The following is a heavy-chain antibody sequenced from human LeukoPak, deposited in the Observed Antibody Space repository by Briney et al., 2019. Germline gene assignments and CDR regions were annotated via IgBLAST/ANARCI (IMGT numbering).Heavy chain of an antibody. Sequence: GESLKISCKGSGYSFTSYWIGWVRQMPGKGLEWMGIIYPGDSDTRYSPSFQGQVTISADKSISTAYLQWSSLKASDTAMYYCARHGTAMVSPYYYYYYYVDVWGKGTTVTVSS. V-gene: IGHV5-51*01. D-gene: IGHD5-18*01. CDR2: IYPGDSDT. J-gene: IGHJ6*03. CDR3: ARHGTAMVSPYYYYYYYVDV. CDR1: GYSFTSYW.